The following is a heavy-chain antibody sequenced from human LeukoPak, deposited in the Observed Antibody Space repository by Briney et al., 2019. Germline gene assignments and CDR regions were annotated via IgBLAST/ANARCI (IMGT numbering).Heavy chain of an antibody. CDR1: GFTFSSYS. CDR2: IYSGGST. CDR3: ARGPGDY. J-gene: IGHJ4*02. V-gene: IGHV3-53*01. Sequence: GSLRLSCAASGFTFSSYSMNWVRQAPGKGLEWVSVIYSGGSTYYADSVKGRFTISRDNSKNTLYLQMNSLRAEDTAVYYCARGPGDYWGQGTLVTVSS.